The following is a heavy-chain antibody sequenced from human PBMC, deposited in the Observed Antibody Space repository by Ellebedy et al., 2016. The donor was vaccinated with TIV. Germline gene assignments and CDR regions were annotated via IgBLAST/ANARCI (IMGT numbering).Heavy chain of an antibody. CDR1: GGSISSNY. J-gene: IGHJ5*02. D-gene: IGHD6-19*01. Sequence: SETLSLTXTVSGGSISSNYWSWIRQTPGKGLEWIGYIYYSGTTNYNPSLKSRVTMSVDTSKNQFSLNLSSVTPADTAMYYCGSPTLAVAGTENWFDPWGQGTLVTVSS. V-gene: IGHV4-59*01. CDR3: GSPTLAVAGTENWFDP. CDR2: IYYSGTT.